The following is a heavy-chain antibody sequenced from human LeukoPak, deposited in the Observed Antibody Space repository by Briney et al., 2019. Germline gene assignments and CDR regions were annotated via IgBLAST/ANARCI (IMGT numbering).Heavy chain of an antibody. Sequence: GGSLRLSCAASGFTFSDYYMSWIRQAPGKGLEWVSYISGSGSTIYYSDSVKGRFTLSRDNAKNSLYLQMNRLRVEDTAVYFCARDGYYSAWGFWGRGTLVTVSS. CDR3: ARDGYYSAWGF. J-gene: IGHJ4*02. CDR1: GFTFSDYY. CDR2: ISGSGSTI. D-gene: IGHD3-10*01. V-gene: IGHV3-11*04.